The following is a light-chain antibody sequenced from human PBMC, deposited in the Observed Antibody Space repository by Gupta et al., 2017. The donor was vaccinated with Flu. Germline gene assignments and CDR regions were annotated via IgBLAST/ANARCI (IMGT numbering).Light chain of an antibody. CDR3: SSYTSGSTIVVA. CDR2: DFS. Sequence: QSALTQPASVSGSPGQSITISCTGTTSDGCGYNSVSWYQQRPGTAPKPMIYDFSNRPSGISNPFSGSKSGHTASLTISGLQAEDEADYYCSSYTSGSTIVVAFGGGTKLTVL. V-gene: IGLV2-14*01. J-gene: IGLJ2*01. CDR1: TSDGCGYNS.